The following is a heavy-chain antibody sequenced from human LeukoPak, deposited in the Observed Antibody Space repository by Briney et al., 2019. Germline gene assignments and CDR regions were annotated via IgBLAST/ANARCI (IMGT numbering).Heavy chain of an antibody. CDR1: GGSISRSSYY. CDR2: IYYSGST. D-gene: IGHD6-13*01. Sequence: SETLSLTCTVSGGSISRSSYYWGWIRQPPGKGLEWIGSIYYSGSTYYNPSLKSRVTISVDTSKNQFSLKLSSVTAADTAVYYCAGGFWSSSWSYFDYWGQGTLVTVSS. J-gene: IGHJ4*02. CDR3: AGGFWSSSWSYFDY. V-gene: IGHV4-39*07.